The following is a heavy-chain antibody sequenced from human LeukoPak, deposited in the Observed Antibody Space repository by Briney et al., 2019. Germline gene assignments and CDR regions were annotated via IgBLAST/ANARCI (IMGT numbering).Heavy chain of an antibody. CDR3: ARFTMPRGFDP. CDR2: IRSKANSYAT. CDR1: GFTFSGSA. J-gene: IGHJ5*02. Sequence: GGSLRLSCAASGFTFSGSAMHWVRQASGKGLEWVGRIRSKANSYATAYAASVKGRFTISRDDSKNTAYLQMNSLRSEDTAVYYCARFTMPRGFDPWGQGTLVTVSS. V-gene: IGHV3-73*01. D-gene: IGHD2-2*01.